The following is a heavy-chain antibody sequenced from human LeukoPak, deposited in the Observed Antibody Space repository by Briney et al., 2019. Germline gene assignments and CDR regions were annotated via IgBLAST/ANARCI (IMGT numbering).Heavy chain of an antibody. V-gene: IGHV3-48*04. D-gene: IGHD2-2*01. Sequence: GGSLRLSCAASGFTFSTYSMNWVRQAPGKGLEWVSYISTSSGTMNYADSVKGRFTISRDNAQNPLYLQMNSLTAEDTAVYYCAREGSAADDFDYWGQGTLVTVSS. CDR2: ISTSSGTM. CDR1: GFTFSTYS. CDR3: AREGSAADDFDY. J-gene: IGHJ4*02.